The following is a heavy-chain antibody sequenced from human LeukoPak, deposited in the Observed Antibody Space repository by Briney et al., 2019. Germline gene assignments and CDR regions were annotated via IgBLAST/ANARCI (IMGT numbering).Heavy chain of an antibody. CDR3: ARVGWLQLGSWFDP. J-gene: IGHJ5*02. CDR2: IIPIFGTA. Sequence: ASVKVSCKASGGTLSSYAISWVRQAPGQGLGGMGGIIPIFGTANYAQKFQGRVTITTDESTSTAYMELSSLRSEDTAVYYCARVGWLQLGSWFDPWGQGTLVTVSS. V-gene: IGHV1-69*05. CDR1: GGTLSSYA. D-gene: IGHD5-24*01.